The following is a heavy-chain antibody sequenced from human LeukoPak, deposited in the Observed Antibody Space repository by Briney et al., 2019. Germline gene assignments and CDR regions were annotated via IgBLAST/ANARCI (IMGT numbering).Heavy chain of an antibody. V-gene: IGHV3-33*01. J-gene: IGHJ3*02. CDR3: ARERVAFDI. Sequence: GRSLRLSCAASEFTFSSYGMHWVRQAPGKGLEWVAVIWYDGSNKYYADSVKGRFTISRDNSKNTLYLQMNSLRAEDTAVYYCARERVAFDIWGQGTMVTVSS. CDR2: IWYDGSNK. CDR1: EFTFSSYG.